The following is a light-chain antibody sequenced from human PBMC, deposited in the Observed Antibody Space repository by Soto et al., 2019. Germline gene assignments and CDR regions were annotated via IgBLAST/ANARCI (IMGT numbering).Light chain of an antibody. CDR3: QKYNSALFA. V-gene: IGKV1-27*01. CDR1: QGITNY. J-gene: IGKJ5*01. Sequence: DIQMTQSPSSLSASVGDRVTITCRASQGITNYLAWYQQKPGKVPKLLIYAASTLQSGVPSRFSGSGFGTDFTLTISSLQPEDVATYYCQKYNSALFAFGQGTRLEIK. CDR2: AAS.